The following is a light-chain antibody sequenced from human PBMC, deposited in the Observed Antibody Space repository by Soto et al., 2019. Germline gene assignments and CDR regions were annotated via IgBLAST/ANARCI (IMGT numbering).Light chain of an antibody. V-gene: IGLV2-8*01. CDR1: SSDVGGYNY. Sequence: QSVLTQPPSASGSPGQSVAISCTGTSSDVGGYNYVSWYQYHPGKAPKLIIYEVTKRPSGVPDRFSGSKSGNTASLTVSGLQVEDEADYYCSSYAGTKNVIFGGGTKVTVL. CDR3: SSYAGTKNVI. CDR2: EVT. J-gene: IGLJ2*01.